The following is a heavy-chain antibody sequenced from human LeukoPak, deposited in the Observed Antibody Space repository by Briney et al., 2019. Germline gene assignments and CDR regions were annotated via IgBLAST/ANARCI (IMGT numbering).Heavy chain of an antibody. CDR3: ARETPLAVAGNFCDAFDI. CDR1: GYTFTRYY. J-gene: IGHJ3*02. CDR2: ITPSGGST. Sequence: GASVKVSCKASGYTFTRYYIHWVRQAPGQGLEWMGIITPSGGSTSYAKKFQGRVTMTRDTSTNTVYMELSSLRSEDTAVYYCARETPLAVAGNFCDAFDIWGQGTMVTVSS. D-gene: IGHD6-19*01. V-gene: IGHV1-46*01.